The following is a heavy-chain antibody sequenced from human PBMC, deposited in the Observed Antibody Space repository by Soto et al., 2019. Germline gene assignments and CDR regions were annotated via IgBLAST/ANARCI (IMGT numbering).Heavy chain of an antibody. J-gene: IGHJ4*02. CDR2: IYSGGST. D-gene: IGHD1-1*01. CDR3: ARGHGYNFYYFDY. CDR1: GVTVSSNY. V-gene: IGHV3-66*01. Sequence: HPGGSLRLSCAASGVTVSSNYMSWVRQAPGKGLEWVSVIYSGGSTYYADSVKGRFTISRDNSKNTLYLQMNSLRAEDMAVYYCARGHGYNFYYFDYWGQGTLVTVSS.